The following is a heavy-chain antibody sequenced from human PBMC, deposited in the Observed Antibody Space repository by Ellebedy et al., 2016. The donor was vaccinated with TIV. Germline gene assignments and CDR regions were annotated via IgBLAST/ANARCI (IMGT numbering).Heavy chain of an antibody. Sequence: PGGSLRLSCAASGFTFSSYAMSWVRQAPGKGLECVSSITGSGGGTYYADSVKGRFTISRDNSKNTLYLHMNSLRAEDTAVYYCAKGYMSPFDYWGQGTLVTVSS. V-gene: IGHV3-23*01. CDR2: ITGSGGGT. CDR1: GFTFSSYA. D-gene: IGHD2-2*02. J-gene: IGHJ4*02. CDR3: AKGYMSPFDY.